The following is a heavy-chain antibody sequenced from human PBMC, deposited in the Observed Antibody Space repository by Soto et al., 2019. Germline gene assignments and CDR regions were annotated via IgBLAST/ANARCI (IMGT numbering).Heavy chain of an antibody. J-gene: IGHJ4*02. Sequence: EVQLLESGGGLVQPGGSLRLSCAASGFTFSSYAMSWVRQAPGKGLEWVSAISGSGGSTYYADSVKGRFTISRDNSKNTLYLQMNSLRAEDTAVYYCAKSLWSSIITFGGVIVTTFDYWGQGTLGTVSS. CDR3: AKSLWSSIITFGGVIVTTFDY. CDR2: ISGSGGST. CDR1: GFTFSSYA. D-gene: IGHD3-16*02. V-gene: IGHV3-23*01.